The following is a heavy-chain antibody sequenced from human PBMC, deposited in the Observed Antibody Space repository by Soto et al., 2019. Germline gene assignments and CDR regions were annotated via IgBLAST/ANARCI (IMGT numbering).Heavy chain of an antibody. CDR3: ARGAGSGAWLIDF. V-gene: IGHV3-48*01. D-gene: IGHD3-9*01. CDR1: GFTFSRNS. Sequence: EVQLVESGGGFVQPGGSLRLSCAASGFTFSRNSMKWVRQAPGTGLECISFINSDSSSIHYADSVQGRFTISRDNAKNSLYLQISSLRTEDTGVYYCARGAGSGAWLIDFWGQGILVSVSS. J-gene: IGHJ4*02. CDR2: INSDSSSI.